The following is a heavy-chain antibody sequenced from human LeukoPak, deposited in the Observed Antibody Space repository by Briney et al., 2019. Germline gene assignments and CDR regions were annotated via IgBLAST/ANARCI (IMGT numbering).Heavy chain of an antibody. J-gene: IGHJ4*01. D-gene: IGHD2-21*02. Sequence: GGSLRLSCAASGFTFSSYTMNWVRQAPGEGLEWVSSIAGSSGYISYADSVKGRFTISRDNAKKSLYLQMTSLTAEDTAVYYCAGDRGAYCGGDCYLGFDYWGRGTMVTVSS. V-gene: IGHV3-21*01. CDR1: GFTFSSYT. CDR3: AGDRGAYCGGDCYLGFDY. CDR2: IAGSSGYI.